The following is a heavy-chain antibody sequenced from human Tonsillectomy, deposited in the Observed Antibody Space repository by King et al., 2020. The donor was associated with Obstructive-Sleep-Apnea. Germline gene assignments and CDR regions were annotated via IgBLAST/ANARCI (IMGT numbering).Heavy chain of an antibody. Sequence: VQLVESGAEVKKPGESLRISCKGSGYSFTNYWINWVRQMPGKGLEWLGRIDPIASYTNFSPSFQGHVPISADRSISTVYLQWSGLKASDTAMYYCARQDTYSSGQYYFDYWGQGTLVTVSS. CDR2: IDPIASYT. CDR1: GYSFTNYW. J-gene: IGHJ4*02. V-gene: IGHV5-10-1*03. CDR3: ARQDTYSSGQYYFDY. D-gene: IGHD6-19*01.